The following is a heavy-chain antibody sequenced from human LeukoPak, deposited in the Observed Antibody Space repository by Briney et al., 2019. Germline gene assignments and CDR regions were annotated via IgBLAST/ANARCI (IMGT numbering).Heavy chain of an antibody. J-gene: IGHJ4*02. CDR1: GGTFSSYA. CDR2: IIPIFGTA. CDR3: AREVTVTTKYYFDY. D-gene: IGHD4-17*01. V-gene: IGHV1-69*05. Sequence: GASVKVSCKAPGGTFSSYAISWVRQAPGQGLEWMGGIIPIFGTASFAQKFQGRVTITTDESTSTAYMELSSLRSEDTAVYYCAREVTVTTKYYFDYWGQGTLVTVSS.